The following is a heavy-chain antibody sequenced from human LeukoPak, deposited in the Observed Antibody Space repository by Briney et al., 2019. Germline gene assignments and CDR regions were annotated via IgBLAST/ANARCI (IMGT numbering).Heavy chain of an antibody. CDR2: IYTSGST. CDR3: ARDLDDYYDSSEHWFDP. CDR1: GGSISSGSYY. J-gene: IGHJ5*02. Sequence: KSSETLSLTCTVSGGSISSGSYYWSWIRQPAGKGLEWIGRIYTSGSTNYNPSLKSRVTISVDTSKNQFSLKLSSVTAADTAVYYCARDLDDYYDSSEHWFDPWGQGTQVPVSS. V-gene: IGHV4-61*02. D-gene: IGHD3-22*01.